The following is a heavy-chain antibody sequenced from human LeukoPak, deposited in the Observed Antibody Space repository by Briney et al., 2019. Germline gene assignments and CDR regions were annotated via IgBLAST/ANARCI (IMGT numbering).Heavy chain of an antibody. CDR1: GFTFSTYW. CDR3: ARVGKPYGLDF. Sequence: PAGSLRLSCEASGFTFSTYWIHWVRQAPGKGLECVSFIKTDGGAANYADSVRGRFTISRDNAKNTLYLQMNSLRVDDTAVYYCARVGKPYGLDFWGQGTLVPVSP. V-gene: IGHV3-74*01. CDR2: IKTDGGAA. D-gene: IGHD3-10*01. J-gene: IGHJ4*02.